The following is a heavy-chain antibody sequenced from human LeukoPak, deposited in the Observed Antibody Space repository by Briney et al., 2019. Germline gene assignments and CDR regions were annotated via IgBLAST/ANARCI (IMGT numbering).Heavy chain of an antibody. D-gene: IGHD6-19*01. CDR1: GYTFSDYY. J-gene: IGHJ5*02. Sequence: GASVKVSCKASGYTFSDYYIHWVRQAPGQGLEWMGWINPNSGGTDYAQKFQGRVTMTRDTSISTAYMELSRLRSDDTAVYYCAGLNSGWLDFDPWGQGTLVTVSS. CDR2: INPNSGGT. V-gene: IGHV1-2*02. CDR3: AGLNSGWLDFDP.